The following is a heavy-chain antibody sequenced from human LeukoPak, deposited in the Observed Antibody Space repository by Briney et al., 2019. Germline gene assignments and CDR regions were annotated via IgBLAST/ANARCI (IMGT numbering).Heavy chain of an antibody. CDR3: ARSGGSGSLYFDD. D-gene: IGHD3-10*01. CDR2: INPNSGGT. Sequence: ASVKVSCKASGYTFTGYYMHWVRQAPGQGLEWMGWINPNSGGTNYAQKFQGRVTITRGTSISTAYMELSRLRSDDTAVYYCARSGGSGSLYFDDWGQGTLVTVAS. CDR1: GYTFTGYY. J-gene: IGHJ4*02. V-gene: IGHV1-2*02.